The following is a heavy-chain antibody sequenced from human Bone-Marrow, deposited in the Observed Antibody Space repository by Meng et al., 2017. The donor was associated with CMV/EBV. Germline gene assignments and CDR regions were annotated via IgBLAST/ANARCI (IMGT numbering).Heavy chain of an antibody. CDR3: ASDSSGYHY. Sequence: ASVKVSCKASGYTFTSYGISWVRQAPGQGLEWMGWISAYNGNTNYAQKFQGRVTMTRDTSISTAYMELSRLRSDDTAVNYCASDSSGYHYWGQGTLVTVSS. CDR1: GYTFTSYG. J-gene: IGHJ4*02. D-gene: IGHD3-22*01. V-gene: IGHV1-18*01. CDR2: ISAYNGNT.